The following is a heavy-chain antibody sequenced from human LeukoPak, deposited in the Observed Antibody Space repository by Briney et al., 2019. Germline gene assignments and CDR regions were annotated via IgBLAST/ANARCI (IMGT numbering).Heavy chain of an antibody. J-gene: IGHJ4*02. V-gene: IGHV1-2*02. CDR3: ATFEYSSSSFDY. CDR2: INPNSGGT. CDR1: GYTFTGYY. Sequence: ASVKVSCKASGYTFTGYYMHWVRQAPGQGLEWMGWINPNSGGTNYAQKFQGRVTMTRDTSISTAYMELSRLRSDDTAVYYCATFEYSSSSFDYWGQGTLVTVSS. D-gene: IGHD6-6*01.